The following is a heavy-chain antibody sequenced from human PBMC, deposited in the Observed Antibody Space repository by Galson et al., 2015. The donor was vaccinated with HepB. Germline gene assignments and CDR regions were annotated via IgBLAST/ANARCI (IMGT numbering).Heavy chain of an antibody. Sequence: LSLTCSVSGDSVSSRSYYWTWIRQPPGKGLEWIGHISNNGNTNYNTSLKSRVTISVDTSKNHFSLKLESVTAADTAIYYCAGQHQNLLLGSFDLWGRGTPVTVSS. CDR3: AGQHQNLLLGSFDL. CDR2: ISNNGNT. CDR1: GDSVSSRSYY. V-gene: IGHV4-61*03. D-gene: IGHD2-15*01. J-gene: IGHJ2*01.